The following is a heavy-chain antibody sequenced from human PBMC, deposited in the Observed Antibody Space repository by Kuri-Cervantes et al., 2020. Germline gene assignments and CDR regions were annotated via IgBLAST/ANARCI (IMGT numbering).Heavy chain of an antibody. Sequence: GESLKISCAASGFTFSSYGMHWVRQAPGKGLEWVAVIWYDGSNKYYADSVKGRFTISRDNSKNTLYLQMNSLRAEDTAVYYCAKDMPGDYVGAFDIWGQGTMVTVSS. CDR1: GFTFSSYG. J-gene: IGHJ3*02. CDR2: IWYDGSNK. D-gene: IGHD4-17*01. V-gene: IGHV3-33*06. CDR3: AKDMPGDYVGAFDI.